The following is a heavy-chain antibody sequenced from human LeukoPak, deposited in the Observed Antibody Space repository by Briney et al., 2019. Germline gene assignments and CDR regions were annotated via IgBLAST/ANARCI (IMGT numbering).Heavy chain of an antibody. V-gene: IGHV1-18*01. J-gene: IGHJ4*02. CDR1: GYTFTRYG. CDR2: ISAYNGNT. D-gene: IGHD3-22*01. CDR3: ARTYYYDSSGWPHDY. Sequence: ASVKVSCKASGYTFTRYGISWVRQAPGQGLEWMGWISAYNGNTNYAQKLQGRVTMTTDTSTSTAYMELRSLRSDDTAVYYCARTYYYDSSGWPHDYWGQGTLVTVSS.